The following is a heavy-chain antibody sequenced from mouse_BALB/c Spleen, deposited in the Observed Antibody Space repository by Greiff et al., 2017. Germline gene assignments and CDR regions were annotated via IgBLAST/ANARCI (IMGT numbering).Heavy chain of an antibody. CDR1: GFTFSSYA. CDR3: AREEITTKGYAMDY. CDR2: ISSGGST. Sequence: EVQLQESGGGLVKPGGSLKLSCAASGFTFSSYAMSWVRQTPEKRLEWVASISSGGSTYYPDSVKGRFTISRDNARNILYLQMSSLRSEDTAMYYCAREEITTKGYAMDYWGQGTSVTVSS. V-gene: IGHV5-6-5*01. J-gene: IGHJ4*01. D-gene: IGHD2-4*01.